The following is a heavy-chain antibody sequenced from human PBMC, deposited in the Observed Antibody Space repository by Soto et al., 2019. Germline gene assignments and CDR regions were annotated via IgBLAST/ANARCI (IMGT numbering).Heavy chain of an antibody. V-gene: IGHV1-18*01. CDR1: GYTFINYG. J-gene: IGHJ5*02. CDR2: TTAYNANT. D-gene: IGHD1-7*01. Sequence: ASVKVSCKASGYTFINYGISWVRQAPGQRLEWMGWTTAYNANTNYSQKYQDRVTMTRDTSASTAYMELSSLRSEDTAVYYCARDGLNNWNYGWFDPWGQGTLVTVSS. CDR3: ARDGLNNWNYGWFDP.